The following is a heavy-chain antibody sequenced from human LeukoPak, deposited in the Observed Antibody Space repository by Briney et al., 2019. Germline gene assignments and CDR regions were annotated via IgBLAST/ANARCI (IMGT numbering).Heavy chain of an antibody. V-gene: IGHV3-23*01. D-gene: IGHD6-19*01. CDR2: ITGSGAFT. J-gene: IGHJ4*02. Sequence: GGSLRLSCAASGFTVSSNYMSWVRQAPGRGLEWVSAITGSGAFTDYADSVKGRFTISRDNSKNTLYLQMNSLRAEDTAVYYCAKRSAESSGYFDYWGQGTLVTVSS. CDR3: AKRSAESSGYFDY. CDR1: GFTVSSNY.